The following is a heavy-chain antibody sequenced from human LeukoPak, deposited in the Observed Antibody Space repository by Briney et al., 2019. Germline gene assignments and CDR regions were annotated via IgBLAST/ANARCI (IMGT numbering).Heavy chain of an antibody. V-gene: IGHV3-30-3*01. CDR3: ARSRVRWLYYFDY. CDR1: GFTFSSYA. Sequence: GGSLRLSCAASGFTFSSYAMHWVRQAPGKGLEWVAVISYDGSNKYYADSVKGRLTISRDNSKNTLYLQMNSLRAEDTAVYYCARSRVRWLYYFDYWGQGTLVTVSS. J-gene: IGHJ4*02. CDR2: ISYDGSNK. D-gene: IGHD4-23*01.